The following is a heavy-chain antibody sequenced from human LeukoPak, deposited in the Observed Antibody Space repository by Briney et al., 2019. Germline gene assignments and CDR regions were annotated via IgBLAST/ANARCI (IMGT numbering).Heavy chain of an antibody. CDR1: GFTFSSYS. V-gene: IGHV3-21*01. CDR2: ISSSGSYI. CDR3: GRGFRDTYYYDSSGSPKY. Sequence: PGGSLRLSCAASGFTFSSYSMNWVRQAPGKGLEWVSSISSSGSYIFYADSVKGRFTISRDNAKNSLYLQMNSLRAEDTAVYYCGRGFRDTYYYDSSGSPKYWGQGTLVTVSS. J-gene: IGHJ4*02. D-gene: IGHD3-22*01.